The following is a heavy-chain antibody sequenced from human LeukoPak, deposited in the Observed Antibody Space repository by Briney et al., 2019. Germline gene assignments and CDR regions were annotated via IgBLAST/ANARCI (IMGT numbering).Heavy chain of an antibody. D-gene: IGHD3-3*01. V-gene: IGHV3-23*01. J-gene: IGHJ4*02. CDR3: AKAWLAGNFGVVIGSDY. Sequence: GGSLRLSCAASGFTFSSYAMSWVRQAPGKGLEWVSAISGSGGSTYYADSVKGRFTISRDNSKNTLYLQMNSLRAEDTAVYYCAKAWLAGNFGVVIGSDYWGQGTLVTVSS. CDR2: ISGSGGST. CDR1: GFTFSSYA.